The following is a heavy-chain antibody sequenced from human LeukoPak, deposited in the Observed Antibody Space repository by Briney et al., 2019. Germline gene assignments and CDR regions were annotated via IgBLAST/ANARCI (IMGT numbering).Heavy chain of an antibody. Sequence: AASVTVSCKASGYTFTSYGISWVRQAPGQGLEWMGWISAYNGNTNYAQKLQGRVTMTTDTSTSTAYMELRSLRSDDTAVYYCAREQWRNFDYWGQGTLVIVSS. CDR1: GYTFTSYG. J-gene: IGHJ4*02. CDR2: ISAYNGNT. V-gene: IGHV1-18*01. D-gene: IGHD6-19*01. CDR3: AREQWRNFDY.